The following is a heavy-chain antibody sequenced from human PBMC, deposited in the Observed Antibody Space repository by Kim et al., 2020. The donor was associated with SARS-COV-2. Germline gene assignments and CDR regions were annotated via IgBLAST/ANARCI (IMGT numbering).Heavy chain of an antibody. CDR2: IGTTGGNT. D-gene: IGHD2-2*01. J-gene: IGHJ4*02. CDR3: TKRTSGAWPFDY. CDR1: GFTFTSYA. Sequence: GGSLRLSCEASGFTFTSYAMTWVRQAPGKGLEWVASIGTTGGNTYYADSVKGRFTISRDNSRVTLFLHMNSLRAEDTAVYYCTKRTSGAWPFDYWGQGTLVTVSS. V-gene: IGHV3-23*01.